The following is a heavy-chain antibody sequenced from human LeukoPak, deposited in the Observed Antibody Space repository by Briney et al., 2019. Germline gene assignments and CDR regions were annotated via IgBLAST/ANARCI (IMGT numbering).Heavy chain of an antibody. J-gene: IGHJ5*02. CDR2: ISSSSSYI. D-gene: IGHD3-3*01. CDR3: ARSRYDFWSGYFNNWFDP. V-gene: IGHV3-21*01. CDR1: GFTFSSYS. Sequence: PGGSLRLSCSASGFTFSSYSMNWVRQAPGKGLEWVSSISSSSSYIYYADSVKGRFTISRDNAKNSLYLQMNSLRAEDTAVYYCARSRYDFWSGYFNNWFDPWGQGTLVTVSS.